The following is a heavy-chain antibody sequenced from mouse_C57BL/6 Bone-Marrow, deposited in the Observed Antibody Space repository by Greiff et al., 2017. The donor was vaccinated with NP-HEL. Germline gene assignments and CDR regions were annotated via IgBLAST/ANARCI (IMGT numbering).Heavy chain of an antibody. D-gene: IGHD1-3*01. J-gene: IGHJ3*01. CDR3: ATKVPYAFAY. CDR2: INPNNGGT. Sequence: EVQLQQSGPELVKPGASVKISCKASGYTFTDYYMNWVKQSHGKSLEWIGDINPNNGGTSYNQKFKGKATLTVDKSSSTAYMELRSLTSEDSAVYYCATKVPYAFAYWGQGTLVTVSA. CDR1: GYTFTDYY. V-gene: IGHV1-26*01.